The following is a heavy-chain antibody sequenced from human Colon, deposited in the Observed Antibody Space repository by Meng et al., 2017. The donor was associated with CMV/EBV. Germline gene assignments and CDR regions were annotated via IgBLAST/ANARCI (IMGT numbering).Heavy chain of an antibody. CDR2: IYPQNGGT. CDR3: IKEDWYFDF. D-gene: IGHD2-21*01. V-gene: IGHV1-2*02. Sequence: QVHLIQSGTEGKKPGSAWKVSCKTSGYPFTAKHLHWVRHAPGQGLEWMGWIYPQNGGTNFAQKSQGRVTMTSDTSISTAYMELSSLTSDDTAIYYCIKEDWYFDFWGQGTLVTVSS. CDR1: GYPFTAKH. J-gene: IGHJ4*02.